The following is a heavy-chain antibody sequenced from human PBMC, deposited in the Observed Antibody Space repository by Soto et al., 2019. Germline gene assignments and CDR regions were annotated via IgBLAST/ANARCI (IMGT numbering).Heavy chain of an antibody. CDR1: GYTFTGYY. CDR2: INPNSGGT. D-gene: IGHD3-16*02. CDR3: ARAYYDYVWGSYRYTRGGSYFDY. V-gene: IGHV1-2*04. J-gene: IGHJ4*02. Sequence: QVQLVQSGAEVKKPGASVKVSCKASGYTFTGYYMHWVRQAPGQGLEWMGWINPNSGGTNYAQKFQGWVTMTRDTSISTAYMELSRLRSDDEAVYYCARAYYDYVWGSYRYTRGGSYFDYWGQGTLVTVSS.